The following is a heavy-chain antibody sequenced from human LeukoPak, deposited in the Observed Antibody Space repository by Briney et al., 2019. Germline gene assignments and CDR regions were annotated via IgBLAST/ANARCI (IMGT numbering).Heavy chain of an antibody. V-gene: IGHV4-30-2*01. CDR3: ARLRKGDDYGDYRLDH. J-gene: IGHJ4*02. Sequence: SQTLSLTCAVSGGSISSGGYSWSWIRQPPGKGLEWIGYIYHSGSTYYNPSLKSRVTISVDRSKNQFSLKLSSVTAADTAVYYCARLRKGDDYGDYRLDHWGQGTLVTVSS. CDR1: GGSISSGGYS. D-gene: IGHD4-17*01. CDR2: IYHSGST.